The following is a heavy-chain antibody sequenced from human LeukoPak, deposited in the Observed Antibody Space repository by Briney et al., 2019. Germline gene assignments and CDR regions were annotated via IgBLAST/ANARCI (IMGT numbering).Heavy chain of an antibody. Sequence: GGSLRLSCEASGFTFSTYAMSWGRQAPGKGLEWVSAISGSGGSTYYADSVKGRFTISRDNSKNTLYRQMNSLRAEDTAVYYCAKVQRDFVVVVAATRDYYYYGMDVWGQGTTVTVSS. D-gene: IGHD2-15*01. J-gene: IGHJ6*02. CDR3: AKVQRDFVVVVAATRDYYYYGMDV. CDR2: ISGSGGST. CDR1: GFTFSTYA. V-gene: IGHV3-23*01.